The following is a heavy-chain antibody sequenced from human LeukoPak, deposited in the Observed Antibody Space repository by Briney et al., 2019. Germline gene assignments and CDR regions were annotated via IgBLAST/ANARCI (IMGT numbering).Heavy chain of an antibody. CDR2: IKQDGSEK. CDR3: ARDSGASFDY. D-gene: IGHD1-26*01. Sequence: PGGSLRLSCAASGFTFSNYWMSWVRHAPGKGLEGVANIKQDGSEKYYVDSVKGRFTISRDNAKNSLYLQMNSLRVEDTAVYYCARDSGASFDYWGQGTLVTVSS. V-gene: IGHV3-7*01. J-gene: IGHJ4*02. CDR1: GFTFSNYW.